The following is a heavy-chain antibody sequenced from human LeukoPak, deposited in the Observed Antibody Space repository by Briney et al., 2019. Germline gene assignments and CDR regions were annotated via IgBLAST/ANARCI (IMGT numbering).Heavy chain of an antibody. V-gene: IGHV4-34*01. CDR3: ARSRPSRFAAAGDAFDI. CDR1: GGSFSGYY. Sequence: SETLSLTCAVYGGSFSGYYWSWIRKPPGKGLEWIGEINHSGSTNYNPSLKSRVTISVDTSKNQFPLKLSSVTAADTTVYYCARSRPSRFAAAGDAFDIWGQGTMVTVSS. CDR2: INHSGST. J-gene: IGHJ3*02. D-gene: IGHD6-13*01.